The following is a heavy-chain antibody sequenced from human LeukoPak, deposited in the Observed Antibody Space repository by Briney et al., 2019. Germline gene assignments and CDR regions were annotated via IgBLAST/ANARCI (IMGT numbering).Heavy chain of an antibody. Sequence: PGGSLRLSCAASGFTFSSYSMNWVRQAPGKGLEWVSYISSSSSSIYYADSVKGRFTISRDNAKNSLYLQMNSLRAEDTAVYYCAREGRIAARRGFDYWGQGTLVTVSS. CDR3: AREGRIAARRGFDY. CDR2: ISSSSSSI. D-gene: IGHD6-6*01. J-gene: IGHJ4*02. CDR1: GFTFSSYS. V-gene: IGHV3-48*04.